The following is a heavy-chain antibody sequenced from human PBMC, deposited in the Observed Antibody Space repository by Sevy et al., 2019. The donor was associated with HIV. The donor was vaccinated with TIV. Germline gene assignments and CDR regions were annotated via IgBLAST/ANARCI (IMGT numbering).Heavy chain of an antibody. CDR2: IWYDGSIK. J-gene: IGHJ3*02. V-gene: IGHV3-33*08. CDR3: ASEHNWDDAFDI. Sequence: GGSLRLSCAASGFTFNMYGMHWVRQAPGKGLEWVGQIWYDGSIKKYADSGKVRFTISRDNSKCTLYLQMNSLRGEDTAVYFCASEHNWDDAFDIWGQGTMVTVSS. D-gene: IGHD1-1*01. CDR1: GFTFNMYG.